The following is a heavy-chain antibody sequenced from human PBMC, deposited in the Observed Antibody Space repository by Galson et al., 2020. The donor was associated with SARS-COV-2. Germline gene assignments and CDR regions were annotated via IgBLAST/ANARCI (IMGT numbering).Heavy chain of an antibody. Sequence: KIGESLKISCAASGFTFSSYSMNWVRQAPGKGLEWVSSISSSSSYIYYADSVKGRFTISRDNAKNSLYLQMNSLRAEDTAVYYCARDQGYGDYEPLIYYYYGMDVWGQGTTVTVSS. CDR3: ARDQGYGDYEPLIYYYYGMDV. CDR2: ISSSSSYI. J-gene: IGHJ6*02. V-gene: IGHV3-21*01. D-gene: IGHD4-17*01. CDR1: GFTFSSYS.